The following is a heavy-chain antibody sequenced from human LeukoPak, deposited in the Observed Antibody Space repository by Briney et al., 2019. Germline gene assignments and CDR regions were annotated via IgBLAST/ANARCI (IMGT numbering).Heavy chain of an antibody. CDR2: ISSSSSFI. V-gene: IGHV3-21*01. J-gene: IGHJ6*02. Sequence: GGSLRLSCAASGFTFSSYSMNWVRQAPGKGLEWVSVISSSSSFIYYADSLKGRFTISRDNAKNLLYLQMNSLRADDTAVYYCAKDRALGVRALYSYDMDVWGQGTTVTVSS. CDR1: GFTFSSYS. CDR3: AKDRALGVRALYSYDMDV. D-gene: IGHD3-10*01.